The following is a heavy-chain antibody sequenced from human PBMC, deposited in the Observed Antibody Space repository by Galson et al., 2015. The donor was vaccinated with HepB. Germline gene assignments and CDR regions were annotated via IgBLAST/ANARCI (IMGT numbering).Heavy chain of an antibody. CDR3: ASLIAVADPDAFDI. CDR1: GGSISSGSYY. CDR2: IYTSGST. J-gene: IGHJ3*02. Sequence: TLSLTCTVSGGSISSGSYYWSWIRQPAGKGLEWIGRIYTSGSTNYNPSLKSRVTISVDTSKNQFSLKLSSVTAADTAVYYCASLIAVADPDAFDIWGQGTMVTVSS. D-gene: IGHD6-19*01. V-gene: IGHV4-61*02.